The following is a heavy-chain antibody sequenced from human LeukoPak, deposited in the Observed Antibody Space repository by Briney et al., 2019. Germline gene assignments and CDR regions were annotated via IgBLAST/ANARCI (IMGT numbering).Heavy chain of an antibody. J-gene: IGHJ4*02. V-gene: IGHV1-8*03. D-gene: IGHD2-21*01. CDR1: GYTFTDYY. Sequence: GASVKVSCKASGYTFTDYYMHWVRQAPGQGLEWMGWINPNSGNTGYAQKFQGRVTITRNTSISTAYMELSSLRSEDTAVYYCARMSAIGFDYWGQGTLVTVSS. CDR3: ARMSAIGFDY. CDR2: INPNSGNT.